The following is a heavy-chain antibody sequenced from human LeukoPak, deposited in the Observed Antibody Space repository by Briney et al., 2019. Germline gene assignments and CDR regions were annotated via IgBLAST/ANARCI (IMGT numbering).Heavy chain of an antibody. CDR1: GTPFSHHG. V-gene: IGHV3-30*02. D-gene: IGHD3-22*01. Sequence: GGSLRLSCAALGTPFSHHGMHWVRQAPGKGLEWVAFILFDGSKKYFVDSVKGRFTISRDNSKNAVSLQMNNLRTEDTAMYYCARAVDKGTGYYMDFWGQGTLVTVSS. J-gene: IGHJ4*02. CDR3: ARAVDKGTGYYMDF. CDR2: ILFDGSKK.